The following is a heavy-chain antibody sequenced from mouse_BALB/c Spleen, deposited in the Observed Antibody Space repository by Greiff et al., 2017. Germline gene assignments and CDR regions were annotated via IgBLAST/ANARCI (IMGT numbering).Heavy chain of an antibody. CDR3: ARKKKYGENAMDY. D-gene: IGHD2-10*02. Sequence: VHLVESGPGLVQPSQSLSITCTVSGFSLTSYGVHWVRQSPGKGLEWLGVIWSGGSTDYNAAFISRLSISKDNSKSQVFFKMNSLQANDTAIYYCARKKKYGENAMDYWGQGTSVTVSS. V-gene: IGHV2-2*02. J-gene: IGHJ4*01. CDR1: GFSLTSYG. CDR2: IWSGGST.